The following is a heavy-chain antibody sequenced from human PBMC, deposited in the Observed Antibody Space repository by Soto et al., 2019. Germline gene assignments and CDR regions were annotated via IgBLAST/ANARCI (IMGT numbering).Heavy chain of an antibody. V-gene: IGHV5-51*01. Sequence: GESLKISCKASGYSFSTYWIGWERQMPGKGLEWMGIIYPSDSDTRYSPSFQGQVTISADKSISTAYLQWSSLKASDSAMYYCARMSGGNDYWGQGTLVTVSS. CDR3: ARMSGGNDY. CDR1: GYSFSTYW. J-gene: IGHJ4*02. D-gene: IGHD2-15*01. CDR2: IYPSDSDT.